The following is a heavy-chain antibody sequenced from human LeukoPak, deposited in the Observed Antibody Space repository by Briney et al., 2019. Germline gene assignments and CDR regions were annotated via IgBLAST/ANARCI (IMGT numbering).Heavy chain of an antibody. Sequence: PSESLSLTCTVSGGSISSYYWSWVRQPPGKGLEWVGYIYYSGSTNYNPSLKSRVTISVDTSKNRFSLKLSSVTAADTAVYYCARLRSRLGQQPVRVGDAFDIWGQGTMVTVSS. CDR1: GGSISSYY. V-gene: IGHV4-59*08. CDR2: IYYSGST. J-gene: IGHJ3*02. CDR3: ARLRSRLGQQPVRVGDAFDI. D-gene: IGHD6-13*01.